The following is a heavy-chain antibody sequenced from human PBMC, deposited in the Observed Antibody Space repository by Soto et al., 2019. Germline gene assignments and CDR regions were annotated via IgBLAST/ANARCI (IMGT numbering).Heavy chain of an antibody. D-gene: IGHD5-12*01. CDR3: AAGGGLPRYY. Sequence: QLQLPESGSGLVKPSQTLSLTGAVSGGSISSGGYSWSWIRQPPGKVLEWIGYIYHSGSPYYNPSLKRRVTISVAMSKNQFSLKLSSVTAADTAVYYCAAGGGLPRYYWGQGTLVTVSS. V-gene: IGHV4-30-2*01. CDR2: IYHSGSP. CDR1: GGSISSGGYS. J-gene: IGHJ4*02.